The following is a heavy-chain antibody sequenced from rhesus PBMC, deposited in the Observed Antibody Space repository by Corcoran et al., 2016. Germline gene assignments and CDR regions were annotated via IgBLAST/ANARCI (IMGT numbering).Heavy chain of an antibody. J-gene: IGHJ4*01. CDR2: IYGSGGSN. CDR3: ATITRMITGYAFDY. V-gene: IGHV4S14*01. CDR1: GYSISSGYY. D-gene: IGHD3-9*01. Sequence: QVQLQESGPGLVKPSETLSLTCAVSGYSISSGYYWGWIRQPPGKGLGWIGSIYGSGGSNYLNPSLKSRVTLSVDTSKNQFSLKLSSVTAADTAVYYCATITRMITGYAFDYWGQGVLVTVSS.